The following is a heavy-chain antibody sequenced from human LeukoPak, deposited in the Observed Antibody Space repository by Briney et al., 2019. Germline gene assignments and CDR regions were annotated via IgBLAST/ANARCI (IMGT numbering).Heavy chain of an antibody. V-gene: IGHV4-59*01. J-gene: IGHJ4*02. Sequence: PSETLSLTCTVSGGSISNYYWSWIRQPPGKGLEWIGYIYYSGSTNYNPSLKSRVTISVDTSKNQFSLKLSSVTAADTAVYYCARLHFYGSGSYLDYWGQGTLVTVSS. CDR2: IYYSGST. D-gene: IGHD3-10*01. CDR1: GGSISNYY. CDR3: ARLHFYGSGSYLDY.